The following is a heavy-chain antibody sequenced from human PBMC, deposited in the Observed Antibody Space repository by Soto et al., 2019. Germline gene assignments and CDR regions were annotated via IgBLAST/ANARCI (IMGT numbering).Heavy chain of an antibody. V-gene: IGHV5-51*01. CDR3: ARRIAVATGGMDV. J-gene: IGHJ6*02. CDR1: GYSFTSYW. Sequence: GESLKISCKGSGYSFTSYWIGWVRQMPGKGLEWMGIIYPGDSDTRYSPSFQGQVTISADKSISTAYLQWSSLKASDTAMYYSARRIAVATGGMDVWGQGTTVTVSS. CDR2: IYPGDSDT. D-gene: IGHD6-13*01.